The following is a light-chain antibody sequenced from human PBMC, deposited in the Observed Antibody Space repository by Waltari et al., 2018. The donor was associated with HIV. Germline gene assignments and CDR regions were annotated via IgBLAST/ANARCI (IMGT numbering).Light chain of an antibody. CDR2: EVN. CDR3: SSYASNNTFVV. CDR1: RSDIGRYDF. J-gene: IGLJ2*01. V-gene: IGLV2-8*01. Sequence: QSALTQPPSASGPPGQTVTLSCTGTRSDIGRYDFVSCYQLQPDKAPKLILYEVNKRPSGIPDRFSGSKADNTASLTVSGLQTDDEAIYYCSSYASNNTFVVFGGGTRLTVL.